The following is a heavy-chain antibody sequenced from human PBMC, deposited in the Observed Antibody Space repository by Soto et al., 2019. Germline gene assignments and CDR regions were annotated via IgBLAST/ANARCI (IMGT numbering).Heavy chain of an antibody. D-gene: IGHD3-9*01. CDR2: INHSGST. V-gene: IGHV4-34*01. CDR1: GGSISSYY. Sequence: SETLSLTCTVSGGSISSYYWSWIRQPPGKGLEWIGEINHSGSTNYNPSLKSRVTISVDTSKNQFSLKLSSVTAADTAVYYCAVGYDILTGPPYYYGMDVWGQGTTVTVSS. CDR3: AVGYDILTGPPYYYGMDV. J-gene: IGHJ6*02.